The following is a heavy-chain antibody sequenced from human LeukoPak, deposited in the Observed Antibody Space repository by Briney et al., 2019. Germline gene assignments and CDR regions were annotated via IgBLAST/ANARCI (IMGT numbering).Heavy chain of an antibody. CDR3: ARDGTFDI. Sequence: PSETLSLTCTVSGGSISDYYWSWIRQPPGKGLEWIGYIYYSGSTNYNPSLRSRIIISVDTSKNQVSLKLSSVTAADTAVYYCARDGTFDIWGQGTMVTVSS. CDR1: GGSISDYY. D-gene: IGHD2-15*01. J-gene: IGHJ3*02. CDR2: IYYSGST. V-gene: IGHV4-59*12.